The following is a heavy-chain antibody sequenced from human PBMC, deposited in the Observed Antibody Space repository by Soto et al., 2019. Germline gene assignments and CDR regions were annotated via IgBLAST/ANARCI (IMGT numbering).Heavy chain of an antibody. CDR2: ISWNSGSV. CDR3: AKDGFSGNSTNWFDP. Sequence: SLRPSPGASGFPFGNYSIPRVPQAPRKGLEWVSGISWNSGSVGYADSVKGRFTISRDNTRNSLYLQMNSLRPEDTAFYYCAKDGFSGNSTNWFDPWGQGTLVTVS. D-gene: IGHD3-10*01. V-gene: IGHV3-9*01. CDR1: GFPFGNYS. J-gene: IGHJ5*02.